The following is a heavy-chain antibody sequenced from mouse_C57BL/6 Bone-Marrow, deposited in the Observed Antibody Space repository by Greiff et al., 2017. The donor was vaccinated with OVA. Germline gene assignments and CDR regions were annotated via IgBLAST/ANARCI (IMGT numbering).Heavy chain of an antibody. Sequence: VQLQQSGAELVRPGASVKLSCTASGFNIKDDYMHWVKQRPEQGLEWIGWIDPENGDTEYASKFQGKATITADTYSNTAYLQLSSLTSEDTAVYYCTTDYYGSSPYAMDYWGQGTSVTVSS. D-gene: IGHD1-1*01. V-gene: IGHV14-4*01. J-gene: IGHJ4*01. CDR1: GFNIKDDY. CDR3: TTDYYGSSPYAMDY. CDR2: IDPENGDT.